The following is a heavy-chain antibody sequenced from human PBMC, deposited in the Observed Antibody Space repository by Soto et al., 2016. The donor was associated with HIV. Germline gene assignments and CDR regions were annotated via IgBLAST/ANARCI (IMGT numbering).Heavy chain of an antibody. V-gene: IGHV3-74*01. D-gene: IGHD2-15*01. CDR3: VRDLMTGFNERPTSDY. Sequence: VQLVESGGRLVRPGGSLRLSCAASGFTFSSYWMHWVRQIPGKGLVWVSRINNDGSNSGYADSVKGRFTISRDNAKNTLYLQMRGLSAEDTGLYYCVRDLMTGFNERPTSDYWGQGTLVTVSS. CDR1: GFTFSSYW. CDR2: INNDGSNS. J-gene: IGHJ4*02.